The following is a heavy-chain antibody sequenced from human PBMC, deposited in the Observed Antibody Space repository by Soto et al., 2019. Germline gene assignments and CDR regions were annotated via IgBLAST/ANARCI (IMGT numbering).Heavy chain of an antibody. D-gene: IGHD3-16*01. J-gene: IGHJ5*02. CDR1: GGSISSSSYY. CDR3: ARSIMITFGGENWFDP. CDR2: IYYSGST. V-gene: IGHV4-39*01. Sequence: PSETLSLTCTVSGGSISSSSYYWGWIRQPPGKGLEWIGSIYYSGSTYYNPSLKSRVTISVDTSKNQFSLKLSSVTAADTAVYYCARSIMITFGGENWFDPWGQGTPVTVSS.